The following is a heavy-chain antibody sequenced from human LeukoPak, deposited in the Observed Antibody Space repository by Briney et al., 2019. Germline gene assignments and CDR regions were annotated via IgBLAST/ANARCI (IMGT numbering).Heavy chain of an antibody. CDR1: GYPFIDYY. V-gene: IGHV1-2*02. J-gene: IGHJ3*01. D-gene: IGHD2-15*01. CDR3: ASKGAGHCYDASCMGSFDL. Sequence: GASVKVSCKASGYPFIDYYLHWVRQAPGQGLEWMGCINPNTGDTNSAQNFQGRVIMTRDTSITTAYMELSRLKSDDTALYYCASKGAGHCYDASCMGSFDLWGQGTMVAVSS. CDR2: INPNTGDT.